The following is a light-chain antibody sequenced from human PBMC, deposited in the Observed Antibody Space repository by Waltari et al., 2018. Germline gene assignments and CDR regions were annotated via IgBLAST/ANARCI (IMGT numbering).Light chain of an antibody. CDR1: QILVYAYGNTY. V-gene: IGKV2-30*01. Sequence: VVITQSRLSLRVTLGQPASHPRWPRQILVYAYGNTYLNWFHQRQGQLPRRLLSRISDRYSGVPDRVSVSAACTDFTLMISRVQAEDVGVYYCMQGTHWPYTFGQGTKLEIK. CDR2: RIS. J-gene: IGKJ2*01. CDR3: MQGTHWPYT.